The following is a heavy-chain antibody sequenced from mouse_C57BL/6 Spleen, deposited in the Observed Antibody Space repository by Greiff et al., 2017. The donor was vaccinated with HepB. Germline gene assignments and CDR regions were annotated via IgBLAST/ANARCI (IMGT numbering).Heavy chain of an antibody. CDR3: ARRSSTVVARFDY. J-gene: IGHJ2*01. D-gene: IGHD1-1*01. CDR2: IYPRSGNT. CDR1: GYTFTSYG. Sequence: QVQLKQSGAELARPGASVKLSCKASGYTFTSYGISWVKQRTGQGLEWIGEIYPRSGNTYYNEKFKGKATLTADKSSSTAYMELRSLTSEDSAVYFCARRSSTVVARFDYWGQGTTLTVSS. V-gene: IGHV1-81*01.